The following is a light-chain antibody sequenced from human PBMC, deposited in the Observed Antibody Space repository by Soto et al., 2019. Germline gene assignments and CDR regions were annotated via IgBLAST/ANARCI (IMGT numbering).Light chain of an antibody. V-gene: IGKV1-5*03. J-gene: IGKJ1*01. CDR1: QSISGW. CDR3: QQYNSAWT. Sequence: DIQMTQSPSTLSASIGDRVTITCRASQSISGWLAWYQQKPGKAPKLLIYTASNLEGGVPSRFSGSGSGTEFTLTISRLQLDDFATYYCQQYNSAWTFGQGTKVDIK. CDR2: TAS.